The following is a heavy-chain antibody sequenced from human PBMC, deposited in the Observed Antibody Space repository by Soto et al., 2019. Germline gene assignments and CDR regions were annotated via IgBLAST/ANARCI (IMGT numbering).Heavy chain of an antibody. D-gene: IGHD6-19*01. CDR3: AVRSSRSGWYGGSVDY. CDR2: IYYSGST. Sequence: QVQLQESGPGLVKPSQTLSLTCTVSGGSISSGGYYWSWIRQHPGKGLEWIGYIYYSGSTYYNPALKCRVTISVETSKNQFSLKLSSVTAADTAVYYCAVRSSRSGWYGGSVDYWGQGTLVTVSS. V-gene: IGHV4-31*03. CDR1: GGSISSGGYY. J-gene: IGHJ4*02.